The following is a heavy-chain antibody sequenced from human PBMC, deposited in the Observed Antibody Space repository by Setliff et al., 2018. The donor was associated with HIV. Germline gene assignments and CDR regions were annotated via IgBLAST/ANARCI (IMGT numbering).Heavy chain of an antibody. D-gene: IGHD6-6*01. CDR2: TYYSGRT. CDR3: ARDRGSSYYYYYYYMDV. Sequence: SETLSLTCSVSGGPIIGYYWSWIRQRPGKRLEWIGYTYYSGRTDYNPSLKSRVTISVDTSKNQFSLKLSSVTAADTAVYYCARDRGSSYYYYYYYMDVWGKGTTVTVSS. V-gene: IGHV4-59*01. J-gene: IGHJ6*03. CDR1: GGPIIGYY.